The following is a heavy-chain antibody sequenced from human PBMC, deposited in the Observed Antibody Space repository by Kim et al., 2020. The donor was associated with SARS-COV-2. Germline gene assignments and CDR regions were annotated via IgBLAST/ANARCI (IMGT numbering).Heavy chain of an antibody. CDR3: ARDIFSVNYFDY. CDR1: GFIISSKY. D-gene: IGHD3-3*02. CDR2: IYTDGHT. J-gene: IGHJ4*02. Sequence: GGSLRLSCAASGFIISSKYMNWIRQAPGKGLEWVSSIYTDGHTYYADSVKGRFTISREISKSTVYLQMKSLRAEDTAVYYCARDIFSVNYFDYWGQGILV. V-gene: IGHV3-53*01.